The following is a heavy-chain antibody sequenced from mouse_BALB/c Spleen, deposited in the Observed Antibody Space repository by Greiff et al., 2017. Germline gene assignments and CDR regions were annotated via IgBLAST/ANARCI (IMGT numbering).Heavy chain of an antibody. CDR1: GYTFTDYA. CDR2: ISTYSGNT. V-gene: IGHV1-67*01. J-gene: IGHJ4*01. CDR3: ARGNYGPDAMDY. D-gene: IGHD1-2*01. Sequence: VQLQQSGPELVRPGVSVKISCKGSGYTFTDYAMHWVKQRHAKSLEWIGVISTYSGNTNYNQKFKGKATMTVDKSSSTAYMELARLTSEDSAIYYCARGNYGPDAMDYWGQGTSVTVSS.